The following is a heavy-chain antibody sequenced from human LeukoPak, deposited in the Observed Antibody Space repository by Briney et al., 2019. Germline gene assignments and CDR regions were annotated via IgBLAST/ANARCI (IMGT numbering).Heavy chain of an antibody. J-gene: IGHJ5*02. D-gene: IGHD1-26*01. CDR1: GFTVSTKY. CDR2: IYTGGST. Sequence: PGGSLRLSSAASGFTVSTKYMNWVRQAPGKGLEWVSVIYTGGSTYYADSVKGRFTISRDNSKNTLYLQMNSLRAEDTAVYYCARGYYFDPWGQGTLVTVSS. V-gene: IGHV3-53*01. CDR3: ARGYYFDP.